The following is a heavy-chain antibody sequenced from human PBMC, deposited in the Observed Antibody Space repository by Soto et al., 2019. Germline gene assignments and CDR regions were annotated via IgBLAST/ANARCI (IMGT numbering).Heavy chain of an antibody. V-gene: IGHV1-69*01. Sequence: QVQLVQSGPEVRKPGSSVKVSCQSSGDTFDSDSINWVRQAPGQGLEWMGGIIPMLGKPNYAQTFQDRVTITADESANTAYMELRSLRSDDTAVYFCARLGRGAFDTWGQGTPVTVSS. J-gene: IGHJ5*02. CDR2: IIPMLGKP. D-gene: IGHD7-27*01. CDR3: ARLGRGAFDT. CDR1: GDTFDSDS.